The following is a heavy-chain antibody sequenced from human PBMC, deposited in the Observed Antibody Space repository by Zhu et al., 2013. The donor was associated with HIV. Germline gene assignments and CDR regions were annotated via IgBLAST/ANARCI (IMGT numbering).Heavy chain of an antibody. CDR1: GYTFTSYG. D-gene: IGHD3-22*01. CDR3: ARVSPFEYYYDSSGYYPFDY. Sequence: QVQLVQSGAEVKKPGASVKVSCKASGYTFTSYGISWVRQAPGQGLEWMGWISAYNGNTNYAQKLQGRVTMTTDTSTSTAYMELRSLRSDDTAVYYCARVSPFEYYYDSSGYYPFDYWGQGTLVTVSS. J-gene: IGHJ4*02. CDR2: ISAYNGNT. V-gene: IGHV1-18*01.